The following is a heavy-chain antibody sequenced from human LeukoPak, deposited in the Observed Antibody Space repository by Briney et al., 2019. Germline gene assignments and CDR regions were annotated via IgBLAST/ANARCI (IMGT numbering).Heavy chain of an antibody. V-gene: IGHV3-7*01. J-gene: IGHJ3*02. CDR3: ARDTMTTVTTYAFDI. CDR2: IKQDGSEK. D-gene: IGHD4-17*01. CDR1: GFTFSSYG. Sequence: GGSLRLSCAASGFTFSSYGMSWVRQAPGKGLEWVANIKQDGSEKYYVDSVKGRFTISRDNAKNSLYLQMNSLRAEDTAVYYCARDTMTTVTTYAFDIWGQGTMVTVSS.